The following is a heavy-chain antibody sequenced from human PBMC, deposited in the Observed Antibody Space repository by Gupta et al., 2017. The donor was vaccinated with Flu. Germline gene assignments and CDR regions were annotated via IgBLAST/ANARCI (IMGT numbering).Heavy chain of an antibody. V-gene: IGHV3-53*02. J-gene: IGHJ4*02. CDR1: GFTVSSTY. D-gene: IGHD5-18*01. CDR3: ARGIIQLQSYYFDY. CDR2: IYSGGST. Sequence: EVQLVETGGGLIQPGGSLRLSCAASGFTVSSTYMSWVRQAPGKGLEWVSIIYSGGSTYYADSVKGRFTISRDNSKNTLYLQMNSLRAEDTAVYYCARGIIQLQSYYFDYWGQGTLVTVSS.